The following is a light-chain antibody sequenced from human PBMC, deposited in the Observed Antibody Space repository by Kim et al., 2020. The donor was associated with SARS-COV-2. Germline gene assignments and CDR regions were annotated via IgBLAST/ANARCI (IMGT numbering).Light chain of an antibody. CDR3: QAWDSSTGV. Sequence: SYELTQPPSVSVSPGQTASITCSGDKLGDKYASWYQQKPGQSPVVVIYQDSKRPSGIPERFSGSNSGNTATLTISGTQAMDEADYYCQAWDSSTGVFGGGTKVNVL. J-gene: IGLJ3*02. CDR2: QDS. CDR1: KLGDKY. V-gene: IGLV3-1*01.